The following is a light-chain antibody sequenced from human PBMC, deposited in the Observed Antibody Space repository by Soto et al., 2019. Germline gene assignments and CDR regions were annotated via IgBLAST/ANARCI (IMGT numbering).Light chain of an antibody. CDR1: QSVSSSY. Sequence: TLSPGTLSLSPGERATLSCRASQSVSSSYLAWYQQKPGQAPRLLIYGASSRATGIPDRFSGSGSGTDFTLTISRLEPEDFAVYYCQQYGSSLLPFGQVTRLEV. CDR2: GAS. J-gene: IGKJ5*01. V-gene: IGKV3-20*01. CDR3: QQYGSSLLP.